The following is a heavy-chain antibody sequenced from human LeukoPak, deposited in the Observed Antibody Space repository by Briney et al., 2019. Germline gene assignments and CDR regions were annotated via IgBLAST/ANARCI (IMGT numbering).Heavy chain of an antibody. CDR3: AKGRIMITFGGXIVDAFDI. CDR2: ISGSGGST. V-gene: IGHV3-23*01. CDR1: GFTFSSYS. J-gene: IGHJ3*02. Sequence: PGGSLRLSCAASGFTFSSYSMNWVRQAPGKGLEWVSAISGSGGSTYYADSVKGRFTISRDNSKNTLYLQMNSLRAEDTAVYYCAKGRIMITFGGXIVDAFDIWGQGTMVTVSS. D-gene: IGHD3-16*02.